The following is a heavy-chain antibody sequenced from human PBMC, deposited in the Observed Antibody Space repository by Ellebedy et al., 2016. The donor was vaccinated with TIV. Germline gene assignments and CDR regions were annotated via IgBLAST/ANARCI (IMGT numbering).Heavy chain of an antibody. J-gene: IGHJ6*03. V-gene: IGHV3-30*18. CDR3: AKEVGSTVQLWGYMDV. CDR1: GFRFSSYG. Sequence: GGSLRLXCVASGFRFSSYGMHWVRQAPGKGLEWVAVISYDGSNKRDADSVKGRFTISRDRFKNTVYLQMNSLRVEDTAVYYCAKEVGSTVQLWGYMDVWGKGTTVTVSS. CDR2: ISYDGSNK. D-gene: IGHD5-18*01.